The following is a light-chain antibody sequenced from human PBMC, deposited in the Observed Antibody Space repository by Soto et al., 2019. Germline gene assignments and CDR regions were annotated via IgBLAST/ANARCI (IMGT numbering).Light chain of an antibody. J-gene: IGKJ4*01. Sequence: EIVLTQSPGNVSLSPGERATLSCRASQSVTSSYSAWYQQKPGQAPRLLIDAVSSRATGVPDRFSGSGAGTDFTLTISRLEPEDFAVYYCQQYGDSPLTFGGGTKVDIK. V-gene: IGKV3-20*01. CDR1: QSVTSSY. CDR2: AVS. CDR3: QQYGDSPLT.